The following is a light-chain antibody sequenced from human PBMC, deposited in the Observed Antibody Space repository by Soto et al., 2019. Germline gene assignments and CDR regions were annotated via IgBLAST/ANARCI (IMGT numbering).Light chain of an antibody. Sequence: IQLTQSPSSLSASVGDSVTITCRASQGIITYLAWYQQKPGKAPNLLIYGSSTLQSGVPLRFSGSGSGTDCTLTINSLQAEDFATYYGQPTRSYPSTFGGGTKVDIK. CDR1: QGIITY. CDR3: QPTRSYPST. V-gene: IGKV1-9*01. J-gene: IGKJ4*01. CDR2: GSS.